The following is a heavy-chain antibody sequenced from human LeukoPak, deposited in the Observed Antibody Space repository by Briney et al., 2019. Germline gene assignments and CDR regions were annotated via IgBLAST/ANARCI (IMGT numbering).Heavy chain of an antibody. CDR1: GYTFTIYG. CDR2: ISAYNGNT. J-gene: IGHJ4*02. CDR3: ARDNDILTGYSSSDFDY. D-gene: IGHD3-9*01. Sequence: ASVKVSCTASGYTFTIYGISWVRQAPGQGLEWMGWISAYNGNTNYAQKLQGRVTMTTDTSTSTAYMELRSLRSDDTAVYYCARDNDILTGYSSSDFDYWGQGTLVTVSS. V-gene: IGHV1-18*01.